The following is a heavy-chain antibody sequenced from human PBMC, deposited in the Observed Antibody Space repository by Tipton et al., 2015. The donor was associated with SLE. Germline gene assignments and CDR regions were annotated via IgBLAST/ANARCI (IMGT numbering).Heavy chain of an antibody. CDR1: GGSISSYY. Sequence: TLSLTCTVSGGSISSYYWSWIRQPPGKGLEWIGYIYYSGSTNYNPSLKSRVTISVDTSKNQFSLKLSSVTAADTAVYYCARVRVGSGWSDVFDIWGQGTMVTVSS. V-gene: IGHV4-59*01. CDR3: ARVRVGSGWSDVFDI. J-gene: IGHJ3*02. D-gene: IGHD6-19*01. CDR2: IYYSGST.